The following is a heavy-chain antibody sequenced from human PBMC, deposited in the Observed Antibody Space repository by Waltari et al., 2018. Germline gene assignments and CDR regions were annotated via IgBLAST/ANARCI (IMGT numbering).Heavy chain of an antibody. V-gene: IGHV3-23*04. Sequence: EVQLVESGGGVVQRGGSLRVACTASGIPFSPYAMAWVRQGLGQGLEWVSTISGSGNDTYYADSVKGRFTISRDNSKNTVFLQMNMLRVEDTANYYCAKALGIMGFDCWGQGTLVAVAS. D-gene: IGHD3-16*01. J-gene: IGHJ4*02. CDR1: GIPFSPYA. CDR2: ISGSGNDT. CDR3: AKALGIMGFDC.